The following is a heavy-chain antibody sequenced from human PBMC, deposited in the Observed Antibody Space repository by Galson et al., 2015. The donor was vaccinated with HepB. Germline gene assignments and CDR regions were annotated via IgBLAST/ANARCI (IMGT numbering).Heavy chain of an antibody. CDR3: ARASYSSSWYGQYTYYYYYMDV. CDR1: GFTFSDYY. CDR2: ISSSGSTI. Sequence: SLRLSCAASGFTFSDYYMSWIRQAPGKGLEWVSYISSSGSTIYYADSVKGRFTISRDNAKNSLYLQMNSLRAEDTAVYYCARASYSSSWYGQYTYYYYYMDVWGKGTTVTVSS. V-gene: IGHV3-11*01. J-gene: IGHJ6*03. D-gene: IGHD6-13*01.